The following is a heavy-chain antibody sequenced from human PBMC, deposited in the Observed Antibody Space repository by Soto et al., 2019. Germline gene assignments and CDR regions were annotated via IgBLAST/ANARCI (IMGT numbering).Heavy chain of an antibody. Sequence: QVQLVQSGAEVKKPGASVKVSCKASGYTFTDYYMHWVRQAPGQGPEWMGWINPNSGGTNYAEKFQGRVTVTRDKFISTAYMELSRLRSDDTAIYHCARGSPIGNWFDPWGHGTLVTVSS. CDR2: INPNSGGT. V-gene: IGHV1-2*02. CDR1: GYTFTDYY. J-gene: IGHJ5*02. CDR3: ARGSPIGNWFDP. D-gene: IGHD3-10*01.